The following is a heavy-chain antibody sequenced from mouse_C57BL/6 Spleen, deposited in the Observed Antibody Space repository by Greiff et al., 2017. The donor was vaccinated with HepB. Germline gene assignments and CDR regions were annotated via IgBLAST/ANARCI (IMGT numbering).Heavy chain of an antibody. CDR3: ARWWDYDAGNYFDY. Sequence: VQLQQPGAELVRPGSSVKLSCKASGYTFTSYWMHWVKQRPIQGLEWIGNIDPSDSETHYNQKFKDKATLTVDKSSSTAYMQLSSLTSEDSAVYYGARWWDYDAGNYFDYWGQGTTLTVSS. J-gene: IGHJ2*01. D-gene: IGHD2-4*01. CDR1: GYTFTSYW. V-gene: IGHV1-52*01. CDR2: IDPSDSET.